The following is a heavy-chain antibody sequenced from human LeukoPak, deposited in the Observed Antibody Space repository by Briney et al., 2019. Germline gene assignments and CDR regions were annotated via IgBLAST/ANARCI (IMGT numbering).Heavy chain of an antibody. V-gene: IGHV4-34*01. CDR1: GGSFSGYY. D-gene: IGHD3-22*01. Sequence: SETLSLTCAVYGGSFSGYYWSWIRQPPGKGLEWIGEINHSGSTNYNPSLKSRVTISVDTSKNQFSLKLSSVTAADTAVYYCARGSWLFPFDSWGQGTLVTVSS. CDR3: ARGSWLFPFDS. J-gene: IGHJ4*02. CDR2: INHSGST.